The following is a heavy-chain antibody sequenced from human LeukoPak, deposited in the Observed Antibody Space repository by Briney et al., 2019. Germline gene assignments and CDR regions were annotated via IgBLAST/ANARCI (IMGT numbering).Heavy chain of an antibody. CDR1: GYIFTSYW. Sequence: GESLKISCKGSGYIFTSYWIGWVRQLPGKGLEWMGIIYPGDSDTRYSPSFQGQVTISADKSISTAYLQWSSLKASDTAMYYCARLGNVDTAMVNWFDPWGQGTLVTVSS. CDR3: ARLGNVDTAMVNWFDP. CDR2: IYPGDSDT. J-gene: IGHJ5*02. D-gene: IGHD5-18*01. V-gene: IGHV5-51*01.